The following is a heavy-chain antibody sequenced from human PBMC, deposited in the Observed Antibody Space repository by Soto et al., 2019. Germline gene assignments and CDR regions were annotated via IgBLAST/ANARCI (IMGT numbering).Heavy chain of an antibody. CDR3: ASRTVRRGEAFDI. D-gene: IGHD3-10*01. V-gene: IGHV1-69*01. Sequence: QVQLVQSGAEVKNPGSSVKVSCKASGGTFSSYAISWVRQAPGQGLEWMGGIIPIFGTANYAQKFQGRVTITADESTSTASMALSSLRSEDTAVYYCASRTVRRGEAFDIWGQGTMVTVSS. J-gene: IGHJ3*02. CDR1: GGTFSSYA. CDR2: IIPIFGTA.